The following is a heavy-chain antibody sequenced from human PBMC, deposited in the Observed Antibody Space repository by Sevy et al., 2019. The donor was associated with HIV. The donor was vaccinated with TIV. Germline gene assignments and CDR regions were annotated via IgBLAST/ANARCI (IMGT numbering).Heavy chain of an antibody. CDR1: GFTFSSYG. Sequence: GGSLRLSCAASGFTFSSYGMHWVRQAPGKGLEWVAVIWYDGSNKYYADSVKGRFTISRDNSKNTLYLQMNSLRAEDTAVYYYGRDRPTTGRFDYWGQGTLVTVSS. CDR2: IWYDGSNK. D-gene: IGHD1-1*01. J-gene: IGHJ4*02. CDR3: GRDRPTTGRFDY. V-gene: IGHV3-33*01.